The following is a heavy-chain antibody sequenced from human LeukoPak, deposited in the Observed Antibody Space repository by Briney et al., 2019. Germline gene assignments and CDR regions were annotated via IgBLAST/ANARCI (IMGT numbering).Heavy chain of an antibody. CDR2: INTDGSSA. CDR3: TRQMPAIRYFDF. D-gene: IGHD5-24*01. Sequence: GGSLRLSCAASGFTFRSYWMHWVRQAPGQGLVWVSLINTDGSSATYADSVKGRFTISRDNARNTLYLQMNSLRAEDTAVYYCTRQMPAIRYFDFWGQGTLVTVSS. V-gene: IGHV3-74*01. CDR1: GFTFRSYW. J-gene: IGHJ4*02.